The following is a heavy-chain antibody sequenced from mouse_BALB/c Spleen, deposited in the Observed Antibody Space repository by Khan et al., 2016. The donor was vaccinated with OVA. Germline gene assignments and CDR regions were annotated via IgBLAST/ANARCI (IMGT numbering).Heavy chain of an antibody. V-gene: IGHV1-7*01. Sequence: VQLQQSGAELAKPGASVKMSCKASGYTFTSYWMHWVKQRPGQGLEWIGYINPSTGYTEYNQRFKDKATLTADKSSSTAYMQLSSLTSEDSAVYYCANLGSSSAWFTYWGQGTLVTVSA. D-gene: IGHD1-1*01. CDR3: ANLGSSSAWFTY. J-gene: IGHJ3*01. CDR1: GYTFTSYW. CDR2: INPSTGYT.